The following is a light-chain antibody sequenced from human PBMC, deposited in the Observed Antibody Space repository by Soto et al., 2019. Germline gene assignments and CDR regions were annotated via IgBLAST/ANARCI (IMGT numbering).Light chain of an antibody. CDR3: SSYTSSTTGV. Sequence: QSALTQPASVSGSPGQSITISCTGTSSDVGGYNYVSWYQQHPGTAPKLMIYDVSNRPSGVSNRFSGSKSGNTASLTISWLQAEDEADYYCSSYTSSTTGVFGTGNKVTVL. CDR1: SSDVGGYNY. J-gene: IGLJ1*01. V-gene: IGLV2-14*01. CDR2: DVS.